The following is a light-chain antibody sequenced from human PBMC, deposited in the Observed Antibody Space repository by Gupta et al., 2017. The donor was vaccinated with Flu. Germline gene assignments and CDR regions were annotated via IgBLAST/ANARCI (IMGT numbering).Light chain of an antibody. CDR2: GNS. CDR1: SSNIGSNP. Sequence: QSVLAQLPSASETPGPRVTISCSGSSSNIGSNPVNGYQQVPGTAPKLLIYGNSQRPSGVPDRFSGSKSGTSASLAISGLQSEDEADYYCAAWDDSLNGHYVFGTGTKVTVL. CDR3: AAWDDSLNGHYV. V-gene: IGLV1-44*01. J-gene: IGLJ1*01.